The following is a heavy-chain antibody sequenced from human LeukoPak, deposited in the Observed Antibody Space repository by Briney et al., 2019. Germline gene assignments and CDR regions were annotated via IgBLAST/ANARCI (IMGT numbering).Heavy chain of an antibody. V-gene: IGHV5-51*01. CDR2: IYPGDSDV. J-gene: IGHJ4*02. Sequence: PGESLKISCKGSGYSFTSYWIGWVRQMPGKGLEWMGIIYPGDSDVRYSPSFQGQVTITADSSVTTAYLHWSTLKASDTAMYYCARQEGRLLPFDYWGQGTLVTVSS. D-gene: IGHD2-15*01. CDR1: GYSFTSYW. CDR3: ARQEGRLLPFDY.